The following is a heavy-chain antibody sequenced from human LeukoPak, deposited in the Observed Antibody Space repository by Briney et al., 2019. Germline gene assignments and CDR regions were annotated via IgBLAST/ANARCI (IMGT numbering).Heavy chain of an antibody. CDR1: GFTFSSHW. D-gene: IGHD6-13*01. Sequence: GGSLRLSCAASGFTFSSHWMTWVRQAPGKGLEWVANIKHDGSEKYYVDSVKGRFTISRDNAKNSLYLQMNSLGAEDTAVYYCARRGTSSSWAHFDYWGQGTLVTVSS. J-gene: IGHJ4*02. V-gene: IGHV3-7*05. CDR3: ARRGTSSSWAHFDY. CDR2: IKHDGSEK.